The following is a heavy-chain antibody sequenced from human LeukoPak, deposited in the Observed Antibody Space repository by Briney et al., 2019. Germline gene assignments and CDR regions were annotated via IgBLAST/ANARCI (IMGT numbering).Heavy chain of an antibody. D-gene: IGHD2-2*01. V-gene: IGHV4-61*02. J-gene: IGHJ4*02. CDR1: GGSISSGSYY. CDR3: AREPCSSTSCPVDY. CDR2: IYTSGST. Sequence: PSETLSLTCTVSGGSISSGSYYWSWIRQPAGTGLEWLGRIYTSGSTNYNPSLKSRVTISVDTSKNQFSLKLSSVTAADTAVYYCAREPCSSTSCPVDYWGQGTLVTVSS.